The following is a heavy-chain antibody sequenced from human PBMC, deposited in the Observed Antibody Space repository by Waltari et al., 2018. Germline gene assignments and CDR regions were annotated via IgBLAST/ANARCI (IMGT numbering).Heavy chain of an antibody. Sequence: QVQLVQSGAEVKKPGSSVKVSCKASGGTFSSYAISWVRPAPGQGLEWMGGIIPILVTATYAQKFQGRVTITADESTSTAYMELSSLISEDTAVYYCARDSAYYDILTGYYRGLGYWGQGTLVTVSS. J-gene: IGHJ4*02. V-gene: IGHV1-69*01. CDR2: IIPILVTA. CDR1: GGTFSSYA. CDR3: ARDSAYYDILTGYYRGLGY. D-gene: IGHD3-9*01.